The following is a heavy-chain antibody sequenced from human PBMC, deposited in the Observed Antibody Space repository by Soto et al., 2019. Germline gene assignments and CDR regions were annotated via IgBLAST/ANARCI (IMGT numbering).Heavy chain of an antibody. J-gene: IGHJ4*02. D-gene: IGHD1-26*01. V-gene: IGHV4-28*01. Sequence: QVQLQESGPGLVKPSDTLSLTCAVSGYSISSNTWWGWIRQPPGKGLEWIGYIYYSGTTYYNPSLKCRVTMSVDTSKNQFSLKLTSVTAVDTAVYYWARREIQGPIDYWGQGTLVTVSS. CDR3: ARREIQGPIDY. CDR1: GYSISSNTW. CDR2: IYYSGTT.